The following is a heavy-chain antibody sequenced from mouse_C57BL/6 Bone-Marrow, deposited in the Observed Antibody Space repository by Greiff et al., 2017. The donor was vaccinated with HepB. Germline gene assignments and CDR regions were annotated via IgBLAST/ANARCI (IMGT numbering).Heavy chain of an antibody. CDR3: ARPSSYYYVRGFDY. V-gene: IGHV1-55*01. CDR2: IYPGSGST. CDR1: GYTFTSYW. Sequence: QVQLQQPGAELVKPGASVKMSCKASGYTFTSYWITWVKQRPGQGLEWIGDIYPGSGSTNYNEKFKSKATLTVDTSSSTAYMQLSILTSEDSAVYYCARPSSYYYVRGFDYWGQGTTLTVSS. J-gene: IGHJ2*01. D-gene: IGHD1-1*01.